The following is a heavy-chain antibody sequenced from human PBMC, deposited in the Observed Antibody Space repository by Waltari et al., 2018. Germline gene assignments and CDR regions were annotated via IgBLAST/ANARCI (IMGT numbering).Heavy chain of an antibody. D-gene: IGHD2-2*01. CDR3: ASYCSSTSCHFDY. CDR2: IGGSGSTI. Sequence: QVQLVESGGGLVKPGGSLRLSCAASVFTFSDYYMSWIRQAPGKGLEWVSYIGGSGSTIYSADSGKCRLTISRDNAKSSLYLQMNSRRAEDTAVYYCASYCSSTSCHFDYWGQGTLVTGAS. J-gene: IGHJ4*02. CDR1: VFTFSDYY. V-gene: IGHV3-11*01.